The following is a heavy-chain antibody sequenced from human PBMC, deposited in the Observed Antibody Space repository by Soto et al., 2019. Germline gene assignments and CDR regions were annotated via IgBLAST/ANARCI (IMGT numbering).Heavy chain of an antibody. J-gene: IGHJ4*02. CDR3: GKGSYSWDH. CDR1: GGSIGGYY. CDR2: IYYSGST. Sequence: QLQLQESGPRLVKPSETLSLTCTVSGGSIGGYYWSWIRQPPGKGLEWIGYIYYSGSTSYNPSLKSRVTISVDTSKNQISLRLSSATAADTAVYYCGKGSYSWDHWGQGSLVTVSA. V-gene: IGHV4-59*01. D-gene: IGHD4-4*01.